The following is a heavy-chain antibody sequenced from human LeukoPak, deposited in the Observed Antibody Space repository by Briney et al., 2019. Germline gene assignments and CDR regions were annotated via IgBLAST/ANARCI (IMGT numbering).Heavy chain of an antibody. D-gene: IGHD6-6*01. Sequence: PGGSLRLSCAASGFTFSSYGMNWVRQAPGKGLEWVSSITSSSSYIYYADSVKGRFTISRDNAKNSLYLQMDSLRAEDTAVYYCARSYSSSRGTFDYWGQGTLVTVSS. J-gene: IGHJ4*02. CDR1: GFTFSSYG. V-gene: IGHV3-21*01. CDR2: ITSSSSYI. CDR3: ARSYSSSRGTFDY.